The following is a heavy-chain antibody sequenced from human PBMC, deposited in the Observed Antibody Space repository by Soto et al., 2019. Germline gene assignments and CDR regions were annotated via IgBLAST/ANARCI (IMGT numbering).Heavy chain of an antibody. V-gene: IGHV1-18*01. CDR2: ISAYNGNT. CDR1: GYTFTSYG. Sequence: ASVKVSCKASGYTFTSYGISWVRQAPGQGLEWMGWISAYNGNTNYAQKLQGRVTITRDTSASTAYMELSSLRSEDTAVYYCASDSGSYYFRYWGQGTLVTVSS. CDR3: ASDSGSYYFRY. J-gene: IGHJ4*02. D-gene: IGHD1-26*01.